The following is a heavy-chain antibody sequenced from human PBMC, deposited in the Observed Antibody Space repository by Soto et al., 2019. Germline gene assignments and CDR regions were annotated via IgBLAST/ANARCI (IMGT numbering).Heavy chain of an antibody. Sequence: VELVQSGAQVKKPGSAVKVSCKASGGSFNMYAMNWVRQAPGHGLEWMGGIIPIFDAPRYSEQFQGRVTITVDESTSTAYMELSSLRSDDTAIYYCTRAIGSGGVMGGFDYWGQGTLVTVSS. V-gene: IGHV1-69*01. D-gene: IGHD3-16*01. J-gene: IGHJ4*02. CDR3: TRAIGSGGVMGGFDY. CDR1: GGSFNMYA. CDR2: IIPIFDAP.